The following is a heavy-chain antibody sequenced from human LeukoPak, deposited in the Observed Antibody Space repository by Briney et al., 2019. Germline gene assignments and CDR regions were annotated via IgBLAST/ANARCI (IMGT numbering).Heavy chain of an antibody. CDR2: FSGSVGST. Sequence: GGSRRLSCAASGFTFSDYYMSWIRQAPGKGLEWVSTFSGSVGSTYYADSVKGRFTISRDNSKNTLYLQMNSLRAEGTAVYYCAKDMWDLTWYFDLWGRGTLVTVSS. V-gene: IGHV3-23*01. J-gene: IGHJ2*01. D-gene: IGHD1-26*01. CDR1: GFTFSDYY. CDR3: AKDMWDLTWYFDL.